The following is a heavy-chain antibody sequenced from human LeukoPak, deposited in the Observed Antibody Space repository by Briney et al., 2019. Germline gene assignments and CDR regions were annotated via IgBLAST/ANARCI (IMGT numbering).Heavy chain of an antibody. CDR2: IYPGDSDT. J-gene: IGHJ4*02. CDR1: GYIFTSYW. D-gene: IGHD3-9*01. CDR3: ARNFDLYYFDY. Sequence: GGSLQISCQGSGYIFTSYWIGWVRQLPGKGLEWMAVIYPGDSDTRYSPSFQGQVTISADTSISTAYLQWSSLKASDTAVYWCARNFDLYYFDYWGEGALVTVSS. V-gene: IGHV5-51*01.